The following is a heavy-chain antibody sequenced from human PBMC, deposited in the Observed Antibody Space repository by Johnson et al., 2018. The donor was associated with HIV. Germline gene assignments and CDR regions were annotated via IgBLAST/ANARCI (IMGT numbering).Heavy chain of an antibody. CDR3: AREGGGTLVLGDEGAFDV. Sequence: QVQLLESGGGVVQPGRSVRLSCVVSGLNFSDYGMHWVRQAPGKGLEWVAVISFDGSNEYYADSVKGRFTISRDNSKNTLYMQMNSLRTEDTAVYYCAREGGGTLVLGDEGAFDVWGQGTMVSVSS. CDR2: ISFDGSNE. J-gene: IGHJ3*01. CDR1: GLNFSDYG. D-gene: IGHD3-10*01. V-gene: IGHV3-30*04.